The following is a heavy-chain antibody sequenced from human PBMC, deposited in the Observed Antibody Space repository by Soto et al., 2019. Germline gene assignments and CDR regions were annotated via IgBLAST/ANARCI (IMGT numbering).Heavy chain of an antibody. CDR1: GFTFSSYA. V-gene: IGHV3-30-3*01. J-gene: IGHJ1*01. Sequence: QVQLVESGGGVVQPGRSLRLSCAASGFTFSSYAMHWVRQAPGKGLEWVAVISYDGSNKYYADSVKDRFTISRDNSKNTLYLQMNSLRAEDAAVYYCARAGPTDAEYFQHWGQGTLVTVSS. CDR2: ISYDGSNK. CDR3: ARAGPTDAEYFQH.